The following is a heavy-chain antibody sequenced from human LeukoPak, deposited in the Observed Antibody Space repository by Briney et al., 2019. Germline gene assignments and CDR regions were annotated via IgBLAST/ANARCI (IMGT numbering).Heavy chain of an antibody. CDR1: GYTFTSYG. V-gene: IGHV1-18*04. J-gene: IGHJ4*02. Sequence: GASVKVSCKASGYTFTSYGISWMRQVPGQGLEWMGWISAYNGNTNYAQKLQGRVTMTTDTSTSTAYMELRSLRSDDTAVYYCARDSRAYYFDYWGQGTLVTVSS. CDR3: ARDSRAYYFDY. CDR2: ISAYNGNT.